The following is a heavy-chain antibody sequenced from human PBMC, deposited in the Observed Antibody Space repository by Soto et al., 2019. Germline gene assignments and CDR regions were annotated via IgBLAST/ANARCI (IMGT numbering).Heavy chain of an antibody. CDR1: GVTFSSYW. D-gene: IGHD5-12*01. Sequence: EVQLVESGGGLVQPGGSLRLSCAASGVTFSSYWMHWVRQAPGKGLVWVSRMNSDGSSTSYADSVKGRFTISRDNAKXXXXXXXXXXXXXXXXXXXXXXXXXYDQYWGQGTLVTVSS. CDR2: MNSDGSST. V-gene: IGHV3-74*01. CDR3: XXXXXYDQY. J-gene: IGHJ4*02.